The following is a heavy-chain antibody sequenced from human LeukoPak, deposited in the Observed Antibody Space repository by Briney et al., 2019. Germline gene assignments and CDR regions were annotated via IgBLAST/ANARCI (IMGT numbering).Heavy chain of an antibody. CDR1: GYTFTSYG. D-gene: IGHD3-22*01. Sequence: ASVKVSCKASGYTFTSYGISWVRQAPGQGLEWMGWINPNSGGTNYAQKFQGRVTMTRDTSISTAYMELSRLRSDDTAVYYCARELSSGYYYDYWGQGTLVTVSS. J-gene: IGHJ4*02. CDR3: ARELSSGYYYDY. CDR2: INPNSGGT. V-gene: IGHV1-2*02.